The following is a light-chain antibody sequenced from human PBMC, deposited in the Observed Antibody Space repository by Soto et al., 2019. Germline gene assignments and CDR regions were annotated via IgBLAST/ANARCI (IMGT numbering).Light chain of an antibody. CDR3: QQYDTYSFT. CDR1: QSISTW. J-gene: IGKJ3*01. V-gene: IGKV1-5*03. Sequence: DIQMTQSPSTLSASVGDRVTITCRASQSISTWLAWYQQKPGKAPKLLIYKASSLENRVPSRFSGGGSGTEFTLTISSLQPDDFATYYCQQYDTYSFTFGPGTKVEIK. CDR2: KAS.